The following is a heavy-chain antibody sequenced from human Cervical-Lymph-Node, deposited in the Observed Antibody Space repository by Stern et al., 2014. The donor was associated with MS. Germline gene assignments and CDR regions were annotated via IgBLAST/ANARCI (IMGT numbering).Heavy chain of an antibody. CDR3: ASDPYLVPLY. Sequence: QLQLVESGAEVKKPGASAKFSCKASGYTFTDYYMHWLRHAPGQGFEWMGCMSPKSGDTNYAQDFQGRVPMTRDTSISTAYLELRRLGPDDTAVYYCASDPYLVPLYWGQGTLVTVSS. J-gene: IGHJ4*02. D-gene: IGHD6-13*01. CDR2: MSPKSGDT. V-gene: IGHV1-2*02. CDR1: GYTFTDYY.